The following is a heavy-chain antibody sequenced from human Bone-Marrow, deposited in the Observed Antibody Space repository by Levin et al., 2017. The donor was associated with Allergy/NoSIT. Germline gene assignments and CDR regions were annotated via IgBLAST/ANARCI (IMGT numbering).Heavy chain of an antibody. V-gene: IGHV3-53*01. CDR2: IYSGGST. CDR3: ARGWFGELWSH. Sequence: GESLKISCAASGFTVSSNYMSWVRQAPGKGPEWVSVIYSGGSTYYADSVKGRFTISRDNSKNTLYLQMNSLRAEDTAVYYCARGWFGELWSHRGQGTLVTVSS. CDR1: GFTVSSNY. D-gene: IGHD3-10*01. J-gene: IGHJ4*02.